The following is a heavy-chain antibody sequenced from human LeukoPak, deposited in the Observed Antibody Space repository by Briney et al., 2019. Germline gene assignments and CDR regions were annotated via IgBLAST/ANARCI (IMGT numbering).Heavy chain of an antibody. CDR2: IKSKTDGGTT. V-gene: IGHV3-15*01. CDR1: GFTFSNAW. D-gene: IGHD2-21*01. J-gene: IGHJ3*02. Sequence: GGSLRLSCAASGFTFSNAWMSGVRQAPGKGREWVGRIKSKTDGGTTDYAAPVKGRFTISRDDSKNTLYLQMNSLKTEDTAVYYCTTDMSGDGAFDIWGQGTMVTVSS. CDR3: TTDMSGDGAFDI.